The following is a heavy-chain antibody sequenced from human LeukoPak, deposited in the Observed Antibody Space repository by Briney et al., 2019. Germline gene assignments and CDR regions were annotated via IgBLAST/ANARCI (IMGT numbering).Heavy chain of an antibody. D-gene: IGHD6-13*01. CDR1: GGSISNSNYY. Sequence: SETLSLTCTVSGGSISNSNYYWGWIRQPPGKGLEWIGSIFYGGSTYYNPSLKSRVTISVDTSKNQFSLKLSSVTAADTAVYYCVRAAAGTLVSDYWGQGTLVTVSS. J-gene: IGHJ4*02. CDR2: IFYGGST. V-gene: IGHV4-39*07. CDR3: VRAAAGTLVSDY.